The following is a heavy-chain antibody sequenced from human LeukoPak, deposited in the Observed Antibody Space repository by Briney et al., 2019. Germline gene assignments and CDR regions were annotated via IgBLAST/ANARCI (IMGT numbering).Heavy chain of an antibody. Sequence: SDTLSLTCSVSGGSISSLSYYWAWIRQPPGKGLEWIGNIYSRGSTYNTPSLKSRVITSVDTSNNQFSLKLTSVTAADAAVYYCARQGVVGATGIDDWGQGTLVTVSS. CDR2: IYSRGST. D-gene: IGHD1-26*01. V-gene: IGHV4-39*01. J-gene: IGHJ4*01. CDR3: ARQGVVGATGIDD. CDR1: GGSISSLSYY.